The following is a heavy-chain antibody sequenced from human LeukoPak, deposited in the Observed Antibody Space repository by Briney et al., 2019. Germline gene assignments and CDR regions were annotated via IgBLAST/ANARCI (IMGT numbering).Heavy chain of an antibody. V-gene: IGHV3-20*04. J-gene: IGHJ6*02. Sequence: GSLRLSCAASGFSFGDFGMSWVRQAPGKGLEWVSGINWNGVGTSYIDSVKGRFTVSRDNAKNYLYLQMNSLRGEDTALYFCARGRYDISTVHRFFYYGMDVWGQGTPVTVSS. CDR3: ARGRYDISTVHRFFYYGMDV. CDR2: INWNGVGT. CDR1: GFSFGDFG. D-gene: IGHD3-22*01.